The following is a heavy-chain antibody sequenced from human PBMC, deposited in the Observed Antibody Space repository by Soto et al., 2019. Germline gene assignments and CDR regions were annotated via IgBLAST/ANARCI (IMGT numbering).Heavy chain of an antibody. D-gene: IGHD4-4*01. CDR1: EYTFTSYA. CDR3: ARELQGLYFFDY. CDR2: INAGSGDS. Sequence: QVQLVQSGAEVKKPGASVKVSCKASEYTFTSYAIHWLRQAPGQSLEWMGWINAGSGDSKYSQKFQGRVTISSDTSASTAYMELSSLRSEDTAVYYCARELQGLYFFDYWGPGTLVTVSS. J-gene: IGHJ4*02. V-gene: IGHV1-3*01.